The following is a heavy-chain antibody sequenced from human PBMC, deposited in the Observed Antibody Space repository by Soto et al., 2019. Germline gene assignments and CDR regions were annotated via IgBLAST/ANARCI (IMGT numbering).Heavy chain of an antibody. J-gene: IGHJ3*01. D-gene: IGHD6-13*01. Sequence: TGGSLRLSCASSGFTFSSYSMSWVRQAPGKGLEWVSYISYTSTIYYVGSVKGRFAISRDNAKSSLYLQMNSLRAEDTALYYCARSIPAGGTNAFDVWGQGTMVTVS. V-gene: IGHV3-48*01. CDR1: GFTFSSYS. CDR2: ISYTSTI. CDR3: ARSIPAGGTNAFDV.